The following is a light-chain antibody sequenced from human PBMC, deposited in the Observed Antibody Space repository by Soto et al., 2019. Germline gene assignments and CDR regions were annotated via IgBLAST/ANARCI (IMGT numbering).Light chain of an antibody. CDR3: QQYNNWPPKQHT. J-gene: IGKJ2*01. V-gene: IGKV3-15*01. CDR1: QSVSSD. Sequence: EIVMTQSPATLSVSPGERATRSCRASQSVSSDLAWYQHKPGQAPRLLIYGASTRATGIPARFSASGSGTEFSLTISSLQSEDFAVYYCQQYNNWPPKQHTFGQGTKLEIK. CDR2: GAS.